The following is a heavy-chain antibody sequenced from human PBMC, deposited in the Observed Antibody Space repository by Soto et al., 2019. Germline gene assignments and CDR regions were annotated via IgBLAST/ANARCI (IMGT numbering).Heavy chain of an antibody. V-gene: IGHV3-30*03. CDR3: ARASVSGRRFDY. CDR2: VSHDGRNT. Sequence: PVRPLRLSWAAVGLTFRDYGMRCVLQTPGKGLEWVAVVSHDGRNTHYADSVKGRFTISRDSSKNTVSLEMTSLRAEDTAVYYCARASVSGRRFDYWGEGTLVTVSS. J-gene: IGHJ4*02. D-gene: IGHD6-19*01. CDR1: GLTFRDYG.